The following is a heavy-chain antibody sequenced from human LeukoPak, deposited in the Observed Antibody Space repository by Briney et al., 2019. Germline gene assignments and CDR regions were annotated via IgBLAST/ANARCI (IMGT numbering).Heavy chain of an antibody. CDR3: ARGYYYDSSGYSRPFDY. D-gene: IGHD3-22*01. V-gene: IGHV1-8*01. CDR2: MYPNSGNT. J-gene: IGHJ4*02. Sequence: ASVKVSCNASGYTFTSYDINWVRQATGQGLEWMGWMYPNSGNTGYAQKFQGRVTMTRNTSISTAYMELSSLRSEDTAVYYCARGYYYDSSGYSRPFDYWGQGTLVTVSS. CDR1: GYTFTSYD.